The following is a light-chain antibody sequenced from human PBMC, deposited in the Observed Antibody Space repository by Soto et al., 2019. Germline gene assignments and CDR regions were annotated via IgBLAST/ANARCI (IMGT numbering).Light chain of an antibody. J-gene: IGLJ3*02. Sequence: QSALTQPASVSGSPGQSITISCTGTSNDVGGYNYVSWYQQHLGKAPKLMIYEVSNRPSGISNRFSGSKSGNAASLTISGLQAEDEADYYCSSFTSSSTQVLGGGTKVTVL. CDR1: SNDVGGYNY. CDR2: EVS. CDR3: SSFTSSSTQV. V-gene: IGLV2-14*01.